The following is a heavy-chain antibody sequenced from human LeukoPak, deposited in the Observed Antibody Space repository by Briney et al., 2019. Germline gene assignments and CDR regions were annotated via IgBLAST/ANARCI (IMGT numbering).Heavy chain of an antibody. V-gene: IGHV1-8*01. Sequence: ASVKVSCKASGYTFTSYDINWVRQATGQGLEWMGWMNPNSGNTGYAQKFQGRVTITRNIPITTAYMELSSLTSEDTAAYYCAREMNPYYYYYGMDVWGQGTTVTVSS. D-gene: IGHD1-14*01. CDR2: MNPNSGNT. J-gene: IGHJ6*02. CDR1: GYTFTSYD. CDR3: AREMNPYYYYYGMDV.